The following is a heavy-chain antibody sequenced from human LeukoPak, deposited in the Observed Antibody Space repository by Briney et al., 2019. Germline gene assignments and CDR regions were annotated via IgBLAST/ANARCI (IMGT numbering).Heavy chain of an antibody. J-gene: IGHJ5*02. CDR1: GYTFTSYD. CDR2: MNPNSGNT. D-gene: IGHD6-13*01. Sequence: ASVKVSCKASGYTFTSYDINWVRQATGQGLEWMGWMNPNSGNTGYAQKFQGRVTITRNTSISTAYMELSSLRSDDTAVYYCARGPLAAAGTTSLDPWGQGTLVTVSS. V-gene: IGHV1-8*03. CDR3: ARGPLAAAGTTSLDP.